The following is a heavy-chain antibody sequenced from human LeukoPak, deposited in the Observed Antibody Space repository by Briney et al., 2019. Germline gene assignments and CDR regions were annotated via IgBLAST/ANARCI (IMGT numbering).Heavy chain of an antibody. Sequence: GGSLRLSCAASGFTFSSYSMNWVRQAPGKGLEWVSSISSSSSYIYYADSVKGRFTISRDNAKNSLYLQMNSLRAEDTAVYYCARDNYDSSGYYRGHAFDIWGQGTMVTVSS. D-gene: IGHD3-22*01. CDR3: ARDNYDSSGYYRGHAFDI. CDR1: GFTFSSYS. V-gene: IGHV3-21*04. CDR2: ISSSSSYI. J-gene: IGHJ3*02.